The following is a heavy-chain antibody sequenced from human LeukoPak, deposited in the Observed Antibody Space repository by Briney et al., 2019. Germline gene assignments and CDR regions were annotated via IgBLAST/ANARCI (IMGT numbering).Heavy chain of an antibody. CDR2: IYHSGST. CDR1: GGSISSSNW. V-gene: IGHV4-4*02. D-gene: IGHD3-22*01. Sequence: SETLSLTCTVSGGSISSSNWWSWVRQPPGKGLEWIGEIYHSGSTNYNPSLKSRVTISVDKSKNQFSLKLSSVTAADAAVYYCASSLGTYYYDSSGYLPFDYWGQGTLVTVSS. CDR3: ASSLGTYYYDSSGYLPFDY. J-gene: IGHJ4*02.